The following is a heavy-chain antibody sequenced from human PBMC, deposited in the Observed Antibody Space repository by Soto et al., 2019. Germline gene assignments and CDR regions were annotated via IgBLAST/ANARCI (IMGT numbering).Heavy chain of an antibody. CDR1: GFTVSAYY. J-gene: IGHJ4*02. CDR3: ARGVGGVLVAGFDY. Sequence: GGSLRLSCAASGFTVSAYYMIWVRQAPGKGLEWVSVIYSGGTTHYADSVKGRFAISRDNTKNLLSLQMNSLRAEDTAIYYCARGVGGVLVAGFDYWGQGALVTVSS. CDR2: IYSGGTT. D-gene: IGHD6-19*01. V-gene: IGHV3-53*01.